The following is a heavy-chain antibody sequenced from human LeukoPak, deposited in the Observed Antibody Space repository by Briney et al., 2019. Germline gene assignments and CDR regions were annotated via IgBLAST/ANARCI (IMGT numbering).Heavy chain of an antibody. CDR3: ARDSLLPSAMGYYYMDV. CDR2: IYTSGST. Sequence: PSKTLSLTCTVSGGSISSGSYYWSWIRQPAGKGLEWIGRIYTSGSTNPNPSLKSRDTISVDTSKDQFSLKLSSVTAADTALYYCARDSLLPSAMGYYYMDVWGKGTTVTVSS. D-gene: IGHD2-2*01. J-gene: IGHJ6*03. CDR1: GGSISSGSYY. V-gene: IGHV4-61*02.